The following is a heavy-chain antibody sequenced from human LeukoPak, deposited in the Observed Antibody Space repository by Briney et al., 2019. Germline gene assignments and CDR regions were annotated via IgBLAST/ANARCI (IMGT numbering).Heavy chain of an antibody. D-gene: IGHD4-17*01. CDR1: GFTYSSYS. CDR3: ARKAITVTTFDY. CDR2: ISRDGGTI. V-gene: IGHV3-48*04. Sequence: PGGSLRLSCAASGFTYSSYSMSWVRKAPGKGLEWVSFISRDGGTIDYADSVKGRFTISRDNAKNSLYLQMSRLRGEDTAVYYCARKAITVTTFDYWGQGTLVTVSS. J-gene: IGHJ4*02.